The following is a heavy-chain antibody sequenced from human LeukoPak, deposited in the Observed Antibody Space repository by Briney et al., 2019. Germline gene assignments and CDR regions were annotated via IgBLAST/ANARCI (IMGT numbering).Heavy chain of an antibody. CDR2: IYPGDSGP. CDR3: ARLPVTSYYYYYMDV. D-gene: IGHD2/OR15-2a*01. Sequence: GESLKISCKVSGYSFTSYCIGWVRQMPGKGLEWMGIIYPGDSGPTYSPSFQGQVTISADKSISTAYLQWSSLKASDTAMYYCARLPVTSYYYYYMDVWGKGTTVTVSS. J-gene: IGHJ6*03. CDR1: GYSFTSYC. V-gene: IGHV5-51*01.